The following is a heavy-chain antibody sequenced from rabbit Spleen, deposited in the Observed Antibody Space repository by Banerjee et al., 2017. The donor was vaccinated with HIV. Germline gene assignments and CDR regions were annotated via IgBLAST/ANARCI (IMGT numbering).Heavy chain of an antibody. CDR2: INIVTGKS. J-gene: IGHJ4*01. V-gene: IGHV1S45*01. Sequence: QEQLVESGGGLVKPEGSLTLTCKASGVSFSDKDVMCWVRQAPGKGLEWIACINIVTGKSVYAGWAKGRFIMSRTSSTTVTLQMTSLTAADTATYFCATYVDYDGDFNLWGQGTLVTVS. CDR1: GVSFSDKDV. CDR3: ATYVDYDGDFNL. D-gene: IGHD2-1*01.